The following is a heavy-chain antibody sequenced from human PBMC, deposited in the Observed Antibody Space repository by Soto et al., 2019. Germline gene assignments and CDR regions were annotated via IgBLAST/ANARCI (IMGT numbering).Heavy chain of an antibody. J-gene: IGHJ6*02. CDR3: ASDPRGYDLYYYYGMDV. Sequence: QVQLVQSGAEVKKPGASVKVSCKASGYTFTSYGISWVRQAPGQGLEWMGWISAYNGNTNYAQKLQGRVTMTTDTSKRTAYMELRRVRSDDTAVYSCASDPRGYDLYYYYGMDVWGQGTTFTVSS. D-gene: IGHD5-12*01. CDR2: ISAYNGNT. V-gene: IGHV1-18*01. CDR1: GYTFTSYG.